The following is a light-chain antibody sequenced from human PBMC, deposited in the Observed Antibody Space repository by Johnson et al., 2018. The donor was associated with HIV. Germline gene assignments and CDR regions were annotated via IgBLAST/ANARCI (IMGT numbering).Light chain of an antibody. CDR1: SSKIGNNY. J-gene: IGLJ1*01. Sequence: QSVLTQPPSVSAAPGQKVTISCSGSSSKIGNNYVSWYQQLPGTAPKLLIYDNNKRPSGIPDRFSGSKSGTSATLAITGLQTGDEAEYYCGTWDSSLSAYNYVFGIGTKVTVL. V-gene: IGLV1-51*01. CDR3: GTWDSSLSAYNYV. CDR2: DNN.